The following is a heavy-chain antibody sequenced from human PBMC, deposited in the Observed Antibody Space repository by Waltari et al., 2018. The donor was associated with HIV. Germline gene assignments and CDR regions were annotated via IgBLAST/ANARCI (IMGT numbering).Heavy chain of an antibody. CDR2: ISHRGST. D-gene: IGHD5-12*01. CDR1: SYSFSRAYS. V-gene: IGHV4-38-2*01. Sequence: QVQLQESGPGLVKPSATLSLTCAVSSYSFSRAYSWGWIRQSPGKGLEWIGSISHRGSTYYNPSLKSRVTISVDTSKNQVSLKLSSVTAADTAVYYCARGDIVATGGFDFWGQGTLVTVSS. CDR3: ARGDIVATGGFDF. J-gene: IGHJ4*02.